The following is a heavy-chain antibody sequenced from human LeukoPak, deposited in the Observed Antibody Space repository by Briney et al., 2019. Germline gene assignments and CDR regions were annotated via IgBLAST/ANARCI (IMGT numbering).Heavy chain of an antibody. CDR2: IYYSGST. V-gene: IGHV4-59*01. CDR3: AREKENSYGYVY. J-gene: IGHJ4*02. Sequence: SETLFLTCTVSRGSISSFYWTWIRQPPGKGLEWIGYIYYSGSTNYNPSLKSRVTISVDTSMNQFSLKLSSVTAADTAVYYCAREKENSYGYVYWGQRTLVTVSS. CDR1: RGSISSFY. D-gene: IGHD5-18*01.